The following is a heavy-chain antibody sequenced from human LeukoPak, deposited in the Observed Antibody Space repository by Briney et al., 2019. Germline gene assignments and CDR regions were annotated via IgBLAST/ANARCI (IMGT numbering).Heavy chain of an antibody. D-gene: IGHD3-22*01. J-gene: IGHJ4*02. V-gene: IGHV4-39*01. Sequence: SETLSLTCTVSGGSISSSSYYWGWIRQPPGKGLEWIGEINHSGSTNYNPSLKSRVTISVDTSKNQFSLKLSSVTAADTAVYYCARQSEGNYYDSSGSFDYWGQGTLVTVSS. CDR1: GGSISSSSYY. CDR2: INHSGST. CDR3: ARQSEGNYYDSSGSFDY.